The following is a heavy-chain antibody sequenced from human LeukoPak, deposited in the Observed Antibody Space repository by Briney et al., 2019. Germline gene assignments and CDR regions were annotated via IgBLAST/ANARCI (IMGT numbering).Heavy chain of an antibody. D-gene: IGHD1-7*01. V-gene: IGHV4-34*01. Sequence: SETLSLTCAVYGGSFSGYYWSWIRQPPGKGLEWIGEINHSGSTNYNPSLKSRVTISVDTSKNQFSLKLSSVTAADTAVYYCASGRLVTGTYNWFDPWGQGTLVTVSS. CDR3: ASGRLVTGTYNWFDP. CDR2: INHSGST. J-gene: IGHJ5*02. CDR1: GGSFSGYY.